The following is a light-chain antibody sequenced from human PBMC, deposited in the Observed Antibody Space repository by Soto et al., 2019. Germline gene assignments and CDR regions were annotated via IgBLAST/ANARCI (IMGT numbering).Light chain of an antibody. CDR1: QSVSSSY. CDR2: GAS. J-gene: IGKJ5*01. V-gene: IGKV3-20*01. Sequence: VFTQSPGTLSLSKGERASLSCRASQSVSSSYLAWYQQKPGQAPRLLIYGASSRATGIPDRFSGSGSGTDFTLTISRLEPEDFAVYYCQQYGSSPPITFGQGTRLEIK. CDR3: QQYGSSPPIT.